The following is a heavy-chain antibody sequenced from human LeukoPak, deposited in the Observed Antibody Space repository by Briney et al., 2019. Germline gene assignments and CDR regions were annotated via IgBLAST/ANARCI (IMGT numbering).Heavy chain of an antibody. D-gene: IGHD3-22*01. CDR1: GFTFSSYS. J-gene: IGHJ6*03. CDR3: ARANYDSSGYYINYYYYYMDV. V-gene: IGHV3-53*01. Sequence: GGSLRLSCAASGFTFSSYSMNWVRQAPGKGLEWVSVIYSGGSTYYADSVKGRFTISRDNSKNTLYLQMNSLRAEDTAVYYCARANYDSSGYYINYYYYYMDVWGKGTTVTVSS. CDR2: IYSGGST.